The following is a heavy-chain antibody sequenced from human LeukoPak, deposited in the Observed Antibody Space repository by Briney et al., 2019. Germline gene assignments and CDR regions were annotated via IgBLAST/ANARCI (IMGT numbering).Heavy chain of an antibody. CDR3: ARVNEGRVPAAMGGSMGPDYYYGMDV. CDR2: ISKSGDHT. J-gene: IGHJ6*02. D-gene: IGHD2-2*01. V-gene: IGHV3-23*01. Sequence: GGSLRLSCAVSGLTFNNYAMSWVRQAPGKGLEWVSAISKSGDHTYYAASAKGRFTIYRGNSKNTQYLQMNSLRSEDTAVYYCARVNEGRVPAAMGGSMGPDYYYGMDVWGQGTTVTVSS. CDR1: GLTFNNYA.